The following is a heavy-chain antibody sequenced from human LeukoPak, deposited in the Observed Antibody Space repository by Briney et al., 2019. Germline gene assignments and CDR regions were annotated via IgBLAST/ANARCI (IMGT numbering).Heavy chain of an antibody. V-gene: IGHV4-30-4*08. Sequence: SQTLSLTCTVSSGSISSGDYYWSWNRQPPGKGLEWIGYIYYSGSTYYNPSLKSRVTISVDTSKNQFSLKLSSVTAADTAVYYCARVKRGYSGYDGGMRFDYWGQGTLVTVSS. J-gene: IGHJ4*02. CDR3: ARVKRGYSGYDGGMRFDY. CDR2: IYYSGST. CDR1: SGSISSGDYY. D-gene: IGHD5-12*01.